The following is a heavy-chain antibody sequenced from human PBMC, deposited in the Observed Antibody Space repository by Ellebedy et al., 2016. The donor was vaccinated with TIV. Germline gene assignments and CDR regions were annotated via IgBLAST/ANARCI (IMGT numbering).Heavy chain of an antibody. CDR3: AMATDRGGYDY. D-gene: IGHD3-10*01. V-gene: IGHV3-21*01. CDR1: GFSLSFLR. CDR2: ISENGNYV. Sequence: GGSLRLSXAASGFSLSFLRFNWVRQAPGKGLEWVSSISENGNYVNYADSVKGRFTISRDNSASMLYLQIDSLRAEDTAVYYCAMATDRGGYDYWGQGTLVTVSS. J-gene: IGHJ4*02.